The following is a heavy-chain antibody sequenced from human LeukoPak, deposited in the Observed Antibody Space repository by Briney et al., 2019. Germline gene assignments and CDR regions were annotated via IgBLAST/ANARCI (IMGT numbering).Heavy chain of an antibody. CDR3: ARMVATYYYDSSGYSYFDY. CDR2: IISIFGTA. J-gene: IGHJ4*02. CDR1: GGTFSSYA. V-gene: IGHV1-69*01. D-gene: IGHD3-22*01. Sequence: SPVKVSCKASGGTFSSYAISWVRQAPGQGLEWMGGIISIFGTANYAQKFQGRVTITADESTSTAYMELSSLRSEDTAVYYCARMVATYYYDSSGYSYFDYWGQGTLVTVSS.